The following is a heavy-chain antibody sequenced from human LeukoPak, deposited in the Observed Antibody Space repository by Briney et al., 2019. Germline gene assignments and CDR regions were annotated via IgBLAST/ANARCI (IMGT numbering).Heavy chain of an antibody. CDR1: GFTFGSYW. Sequence: GGSLRLSCAVSGFTFGSYWMSWVRQAPGKGLEWVANIKQDGSEKYYVDSVKGRFTTSRDNAKNSLYLQMNSLRAEDTAVYYCARDYDYVWGSYRHWYFDPWGRGTLVTVSS. CDR3: ARDYDYVWGSYRHWYFDP. D-gene: IGHD3-16*02. CDR2: IKQDGSEK. J-gene: IGHJ2*01. V-gene: IGHV3-7*05.